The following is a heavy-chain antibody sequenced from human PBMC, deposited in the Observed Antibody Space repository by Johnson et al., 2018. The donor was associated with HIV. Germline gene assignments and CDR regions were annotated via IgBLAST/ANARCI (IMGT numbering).Heavy chain of an antibody. CDR3: ARGGRAHYGGNFGAFDI. V-gene: IGHV3-30*04. Sequence: QVQLVESGGGLVQPGRSLRLSCAASGFTFSTCAMHWVRQAPGKGLEWVAVISYDAITKYYADSVKGRFTISRDNAKNSLYLQMNSLRAEDTAVYYCARGGRAHYGGNFGAFDIWGQGTMVTVSS. D-gene: IGHD4-23*01. J-gene: IGHJ3*02. CDR1: GFTFSTCA. CDR2: ISYDAITK.